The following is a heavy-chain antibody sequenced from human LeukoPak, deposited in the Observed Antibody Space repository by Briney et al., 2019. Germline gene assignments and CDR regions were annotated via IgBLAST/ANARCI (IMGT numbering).Heavy chain of an antibody. CDR2: IKQDGSEK. CDR3: AREDGYNYYYYGMDV. V-gene: IGHV3-7*03. D-gene: IGHD5-24*01. Sequence: GGSLRFSCAASGFTFSSYWMSWVRQAPGKGLEWVANIKQDGSEKYYVDSVKGRFTISRDNAKNSLYLQMNSLRAEDTAVYYCAREDGYNYYYYGMDVWGQGTTVTVSS. J-gene: IGHJ6*02. CDR1: GFTFSSYW.